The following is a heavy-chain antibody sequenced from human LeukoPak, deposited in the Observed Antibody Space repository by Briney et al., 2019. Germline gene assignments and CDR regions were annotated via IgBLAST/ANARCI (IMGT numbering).Heavy chain of an antibody. J-gene: IGHJ6*03. CDR2: IYTSGST. CDR1: GGSISSYY. Sequence: SETLSLTCTVSGGSISSYYWSWIRQPAGKGLEWIGRIYTSGSTNYNPSLKSRVTMSVDTSKNQFSLKLSSVTAADTAVYYCARDGYCSSTSCYPAYYYYMDVWGKGTTVTVSS. CDR3: ARDGYCSSTSCYPAYYYYMDV. V-gene: IGHV4-4*07. D-gene: IGHD2-2*03.